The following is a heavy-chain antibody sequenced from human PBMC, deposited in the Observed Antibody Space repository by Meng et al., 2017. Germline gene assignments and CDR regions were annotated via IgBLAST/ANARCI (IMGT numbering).Heavy chain of an antibody. V-gene: IGHV4-4*02. Sequence: QGLQQESGPGLVKPSGTLSLTCAVSGGSISSNNWWSWVRQPPGKGLEWIGEVYHNGNANYNPSLKSRVTISVDTSKNQFSLKLSSVTAADTAVYYCARGRWRGNRFDPWGQGTLVTVSS. CDR3: ARGRWRGNRFDP. CDR1: GGSISSNNW. D-gene: IGHD3-10*01. J-gene: IGHJ5*02. CDR2: VYHNGNA.